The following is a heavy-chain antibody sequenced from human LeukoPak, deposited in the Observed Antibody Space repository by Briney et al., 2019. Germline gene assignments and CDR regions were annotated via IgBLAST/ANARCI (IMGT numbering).Heavy chain of an antibody. Sequence: GGSLRLSCAASGFTLSAYSMNWVRQAPGKGLEWVSSISGSSTYIYYADSVKGRFTISRDNAKNSLYLQMNSLRAEDTAVYYCARGGITMVRGVNREIDYWGQGTLVTVSS. J-gene: IGHJ4*02. CDR2: ISGSSTYI. V-gene: IGHV3-21*01. CDR3: ARGGITMVRGVNREIDY. D-gene: IGHD3-10*01. CDR1: GFTLSAYS.